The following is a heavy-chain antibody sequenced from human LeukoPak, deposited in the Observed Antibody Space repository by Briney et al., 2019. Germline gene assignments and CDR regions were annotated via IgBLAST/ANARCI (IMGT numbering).Heavy chain of an antibody. CDR1: GFTFNHYA. CDR2: ISSSSSYI. V-gene: IGHV3-21*01. Sequence: GGSLRLSCAASGFTFNHYAMQWVRQAPGKGLEWVSSISSSSSYIYYADSVKGRFTISRDNAKNSLYLQMNSLRAEDTAVYYCARDRMATIYDDAFDIWGQGTMVTVSS. CDR3: ARDRMATIYDDAFDI. J-gene: IGHJ3*02. D-gene: IGHD5-24*01.